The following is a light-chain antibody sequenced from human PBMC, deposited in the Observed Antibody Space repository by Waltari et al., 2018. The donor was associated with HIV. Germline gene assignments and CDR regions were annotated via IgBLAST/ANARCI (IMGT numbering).Light chain of an antibody. Sequence: VLTQSPVSLCLSPGERATLSCGASQTINSNFLAWYQQRLGLPPSLLIYDASKRASGVPDRFSGAGSGTDFTLTIIRLDPEDSAVYFCQLYSSSPWTFGQGTKV. V-gene: IGKV3D-20*01. CDR2: DAS. CDR1: QTINSNF. CDR3: QLYSSSPWT. J-gene: IGKJ1*01.